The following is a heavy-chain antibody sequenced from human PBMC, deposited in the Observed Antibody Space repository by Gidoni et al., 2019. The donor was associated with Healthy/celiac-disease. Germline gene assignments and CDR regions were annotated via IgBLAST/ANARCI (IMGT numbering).Heavy chain of an antibody. D-gene: IGHD3-10*01. CDR3: ARGQTYYYGSGSYSRYYYYYYMDV. CDR2: INHSGST. Sequence: QVQLQQWGAGLLKPSETLSLTCAVYGGSFSGYYWSWLRQPPGKGLEWIGEINHSGSTNYNPSLKSRVTISVDTSKNQFSLKLSSVTAADTAVYYCARGQTYYYGSGSYSRYYYYYYMDVWGKGTTVTVSS. V-gene: IGHV4-34*01. CDR1: GGSFSGYY. J-gene: IGHJ6*03.